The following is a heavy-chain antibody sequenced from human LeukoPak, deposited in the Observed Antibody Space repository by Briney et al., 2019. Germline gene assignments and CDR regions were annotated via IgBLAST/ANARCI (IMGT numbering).Heavy chain of an antibody. J-gene: IGHJ4*02. CDR2: IKSKTDGGTT. CDR3: TTAYYYDSSGYHRIDY. CDR1: GFPFNDYW. D-gene: IGHD3-22*01. Sequence: PGGSLRLSCAASGFPFNDYWMSLVRQAPEKGLEWVGSIKSKTDGGTTDYAAPVRGRFTISRDDSKNTLYLQMNSLKTEDTAVYYCTTAYYYDSSGYHRIDYWGQGTLVTVSS. V-gene: IGHV3-15*01.